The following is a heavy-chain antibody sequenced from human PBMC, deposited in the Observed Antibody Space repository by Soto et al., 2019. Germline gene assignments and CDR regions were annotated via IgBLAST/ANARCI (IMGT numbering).Heavy chain of an antibody. Sequence: EVQLVESGGGLVKPGGSLRLSCAASGFTFSNAWMNWVRQAPGKGLEWVGRIKSKTDGGTTDYAAPVKGRIPISRDDSKNTLYLQMNSLKTEDTAVYYCTTAPEDPYCGGDCYYLTCWGQGTLVTVSS. J-gene: IGHJ4*02. CDR1: GFTFSNAW. CDR3: TTAPEDPYCGGDCYYLTC. D-gene: IGHD2-21*02. V-gene: IGHV3-15*07. CDR2: IKSKTDGGTT.